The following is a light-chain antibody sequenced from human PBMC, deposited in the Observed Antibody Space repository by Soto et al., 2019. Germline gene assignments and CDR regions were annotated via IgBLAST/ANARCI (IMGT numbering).Light chain of an antibody. CDR2: DSS. CDR3: QQFGDWPS. CDR1: QSVNSH. V-gene: IGKV3-15*01. Sequence: EIVMTQSPATVPASPGERVTLSCRASQSVNSHVVWYQQKPGQAPRLLISDSSTRATGIPARFSGSGSGTEFTLTISSLQSDDSAIYYCQQFGDWPSFGLGTKVDIK. J-gene: IGKJ1*01.